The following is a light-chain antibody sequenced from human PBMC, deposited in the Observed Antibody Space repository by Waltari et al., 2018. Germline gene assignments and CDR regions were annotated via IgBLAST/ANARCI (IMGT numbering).Light chain of an antibody. V-gene: IGKV2-30*02. CDR1: QSLVHSDGNTH. CDR3: MQGTHWPYT. J-gene: IGKJ2*01. Sequence: DVVMTQSPLSLPVTLGQPASLSCTSSQSLVHSDGNTHLVWFHQRPGQSPRRLIYKVSNRDSGVPDRFSGSGSGTDFTLKISRVEAEDVGVYYCMQGTHWPYTFGQGTKLDIK. CDR2: KVS.